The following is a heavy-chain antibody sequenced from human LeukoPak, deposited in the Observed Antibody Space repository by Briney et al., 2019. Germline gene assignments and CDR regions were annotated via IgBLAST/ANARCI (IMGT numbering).Heavy chain of an antibody. CDR2: IYTSGST. CDR3: ARGEAARPVDY. V-gene: IGHV4-61*02. Sequence: SQTLSLTCTVSGGSISSGSYYWSWIRQPAGKGLEWIGRIYTSGSTNYNPSLKSRVTISVDTSKNQFSLKLSSVTAADTAVYYCARGEAARPVDYWVQGTLVTVSS. J-gene: IGHJ4*02. CDR1: GGSISSGSYY. D-gene: IGHD6-6*01.